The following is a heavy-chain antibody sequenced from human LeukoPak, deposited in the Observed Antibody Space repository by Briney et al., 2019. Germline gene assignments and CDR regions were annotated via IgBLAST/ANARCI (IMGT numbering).Heavy chain of an antibody. CDR3: AREHQEAVAGTGGFDY. CDR2: IYYSGST. V-gene: IGHV4-30-4*01. CDR1: GGSISSGDYY. Sequence: SQTLSLTCTVSGGSISSGDYYWSWIRQPPGKGLEWIGYIYYSGSTYYNPSLKSRVTISVDTSKNQFSLKLSSVTAADTAVYYCAREHQEAVAGTGGFDYWGQGTLVTVSS. D-gene: IGHD6-19*01. J-gene: IGHJ4*02.